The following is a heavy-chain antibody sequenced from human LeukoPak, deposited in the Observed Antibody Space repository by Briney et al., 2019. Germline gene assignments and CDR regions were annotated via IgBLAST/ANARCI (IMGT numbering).Heavy chain of an antibody. CDR2: IIPIFGTA. Sequence: GASVKVSCKASGGTFSSCAISWVRQAPGQGLEWMGGIIPIFGTANYAQKFQGRVTITADESTSTAYMELSSLRSEDTAVYYCARAERKYCSSTSCSAPYYYYYYGMDVWGKGTTVTVSS. CDR3: ARAERKYCSSTSCSAPYYYYYYGMDV. V-gene: IGHV1-69*13. D-gene: IGHD2-2*01. CDR1: GGTFSSCA. J-gene: IGHJ6*04.